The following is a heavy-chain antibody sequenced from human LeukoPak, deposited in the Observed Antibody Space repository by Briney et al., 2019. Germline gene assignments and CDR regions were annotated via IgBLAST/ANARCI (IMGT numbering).Heavy chain of an antibody. CDR1: GGSISSYY. J-gene: IGHJ5*02. D-gene: IGHD2-2*02. CDR2: IYYSGST. CDR3: ARAGVPAAIQVVGWFDP. V-gene: IGHV4-59*01. Sequence: SETLSLTCTVSGGSISSYYWSWIRQPPGKGLEWIGYIYYSGSTNYNPPLKSRVTISVDTSKNQFSLKLSSVTAADTAVYYCARAGVPAAIQVVGWFDPWGQGTLVTVSS.